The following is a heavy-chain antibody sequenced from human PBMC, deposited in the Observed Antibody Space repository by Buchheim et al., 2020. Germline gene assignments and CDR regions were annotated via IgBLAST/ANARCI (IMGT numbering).Heavy chain of an antibody. CDR3: LAYRSSSGLAY. CDR2: VNEDGSEK. J-gene: IGHJ4*02. Sequence: EVQLVESGGGLVQPGGSLRLSCAASGFTFSTCWMNWVRQAPGKGLEWVANVNEDGSEKNYVDSVKGRFTISRDNAEKSLYLQMSSRRAVDTAVYYCLAYRSSSGLAYWGQGTL. V-gene: IGHV3-7*01. D-gene: IGHD6-6*01. CDR1: GFTFSTCW.